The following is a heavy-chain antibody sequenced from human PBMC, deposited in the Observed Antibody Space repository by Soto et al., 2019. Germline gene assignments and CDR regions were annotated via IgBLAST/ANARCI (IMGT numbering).Heavy chain of an antibody. D-gene: IGHD6-19*01. J-gene: IGHJ4*02. CDR3: ARVCLVAGTTVTPRY. Sequence: GGSLRLSCAAPGFTFSSYGMYWVRQAQGKGLEWVAVIWYDGSNKYYADSVKGRFTISRDNSKNTLYLQMNSLRAEDTAAYYCARVCLVAGTTVTPRYFGRGTLVTVSA. V-gene: IGHV3-33*01. CDR2: IWYDGSNK. CDR1: GFTFSSYG.